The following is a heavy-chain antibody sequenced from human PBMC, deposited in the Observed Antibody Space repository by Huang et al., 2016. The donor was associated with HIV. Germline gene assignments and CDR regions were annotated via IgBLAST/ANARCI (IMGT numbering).Heavy chain of an antibody. CDR3: ARRAASGWQQEYFHL. CDR2: IHWNNAT. Sequence: QITLKESGPTLVKPTQTLTLTCTFSGFSLSTSGVGVGWIRQPPGKALEWLALIHWNNATHYHSSLKSRLTITKDTSKNQVVLTLANVDPLDTATYYCARRAASGWQQEYFHLWGQGTLVTVSS. D-gene: IGHD6-19*01. J-gene: IGHJ1*01. CDR1: GFSLSTSGVG. V-gene: IGHV2-5*01.